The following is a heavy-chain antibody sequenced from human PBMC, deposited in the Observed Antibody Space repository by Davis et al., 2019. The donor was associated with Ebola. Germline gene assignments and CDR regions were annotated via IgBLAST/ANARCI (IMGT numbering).Heavy chain of an antibody. V-gene: IGHV1-46*01. CDR2: INPSGGST. CDR3: ARVCASCYVSRYGMDV. D-gene: IGHD2-2*01. CDR1: GYTFITYY. J-gene: IGHJ6*04. Sequence: ASVKVSCKASGYTFITYYIHWVRQAPGQGLEWMGIINPSGGSTTYAQKFQGRVTMTRDTSTSTVYMELSSLRSDDTAVYYCARVCASCYVSRYGMDVWGKGTTVTVSS.